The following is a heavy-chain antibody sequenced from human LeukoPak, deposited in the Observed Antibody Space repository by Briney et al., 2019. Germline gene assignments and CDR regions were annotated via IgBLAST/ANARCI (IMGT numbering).Heavy chain of an antibody. D-gene: IGHD3-3*01. Sequence: GGSLRLSCAASGLTFSSYVVHWVRQAPGKGLEWVAVISYDGSNEYYAESVKGRFTISRDNSKNTLYLQMNSLRAEDTAVYYCARVTFGVVIYYFDYWGQGTLVTVSS. J-gene: IGHJ4*02. CDR1: GLTFSSYV. CDR3: ARVTFGVVIYYFDY. V-gene: IGHV3-30-3*01. CDR2: ISYDGSNE.